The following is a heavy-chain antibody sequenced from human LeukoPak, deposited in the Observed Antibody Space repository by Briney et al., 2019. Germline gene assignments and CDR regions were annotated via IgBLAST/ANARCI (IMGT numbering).Heavy chain of an antibody. D-gene: IGHD2-15*01. Sequence: SETLSLTCTVSGGSISSSSYYWGRIRQPPGKGLEWIGSISYSGSTYYNPSLKSRVTISVDTSKNQFSLKLSSVTAADTAVYYCARRCKCSGCNCYSYYYYAMDVWGQGTTVTVSS. CDR1: GGSISSSSYY. V-gene: IGHV4-39*01. CDR2: ISYSGST. CDR3: ARRCKCSGCNCYSYYYYAMDV. J-gene: IGHJ6*02.